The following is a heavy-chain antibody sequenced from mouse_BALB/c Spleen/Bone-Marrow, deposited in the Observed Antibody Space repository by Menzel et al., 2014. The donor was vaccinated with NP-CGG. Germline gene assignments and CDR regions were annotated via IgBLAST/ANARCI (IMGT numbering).Heavy chain of an antibody. J-gene: IGHJ2*01. CDR3: ARRSDYDYFDY. Sequence: EVQLVESGRDLVKPGGSLKLSCAASGFTFSNYGMSWVRQTPDKRLEWVATINSGGRYAFYPDSVKGRFTISRDNAKNTLYLQMNSLKSEDTAMYYCARRSDYDYFDYWGQGTTLTVSS. D-gene: IGHD2-4*01. CDR1: GFTFSNYG. V-gene: IGHV5-6*01. CDR2: INSGGRYA.